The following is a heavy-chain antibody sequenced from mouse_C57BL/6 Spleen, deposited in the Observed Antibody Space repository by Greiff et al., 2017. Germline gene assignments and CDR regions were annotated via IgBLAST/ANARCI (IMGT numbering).Heavy chain of an antibody. Sequence: QVQLQQSGAELVRPGTSVKMSCKASGYTFTNYWIGWAKQRPGHGLEWIGDIYPGGGYTNYNEKFKGKATLTADKSSSTAYMQFSSLTSEDSAIYYGASGNWDHYYAMDYWGQGTSVTVSS. J-gene: IGHJ4*01. CDR3: ASGNWDHYYAMDY. CDR2: IYPGGGYT. CDR1: GYTFTNYW. D-gene: IGHD4-1*01. V-gene: IGHV1-63*01.